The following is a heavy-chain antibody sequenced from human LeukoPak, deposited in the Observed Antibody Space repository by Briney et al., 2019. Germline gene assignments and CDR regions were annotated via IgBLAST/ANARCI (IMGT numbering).Heavy chain of an antibody. CDR3: ARDRGNLHYHGMDV. CDR1: GFTFSSYG. J-gene: IGHJ6*02. CDR2: IWYDGSNK. Sequence: GGSLRLSCAASGFTFSSYGMHWVRQAPGKGLEWVAVIWYDGSNKYYADSVKGRFTISRDNSKNTLYLQMNSLRAEDTAVYYCARDRGNLHYHGMDVWGQGTTATVSS. D-gene: IGHD4-23*01. V-gene: IGHV3-33*01.